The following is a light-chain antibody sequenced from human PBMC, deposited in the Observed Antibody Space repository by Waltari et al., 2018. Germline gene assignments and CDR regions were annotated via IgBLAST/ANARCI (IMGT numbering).Light chain of an antibody. CDR1: SSDAGGYNF. CDR2: SVN. J-gene: IGLJ3*02. CDR3: CSYAGSYTPWV. V-gene: IGLV2-11*01. Sequence: QSALTQPRSVSGSPGQSVTISCTGTSSDAGGYNFVSWYQQHPGKAPKLIVYSVNKRPSGVPDRFSDSKSGNTASLTISGLQAEDEADYYCCSYAGSYTPWVFGGGTKVTVL.